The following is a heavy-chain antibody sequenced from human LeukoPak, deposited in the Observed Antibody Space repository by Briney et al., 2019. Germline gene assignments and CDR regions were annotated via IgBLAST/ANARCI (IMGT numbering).Heavy chain of an antibody. J-gene: IGHJ6*03. Sequence: GGSLRLSCAASGFIFSNYAMHWVRLAPGKGLEWVALISSDGSDKYYADSVKGRFTISRDNSKNTLYLQMNSLRAEDTAVYYCAREAEIGSSSWFYYYYMDVWGKGTTVTVSS. CDR3: AREAEIGSSSWFYYYYMDV. D-gene: IGHD6-13*01. CDR1: GFIFSNYA. CDR2: ISSDGSDK. V-gene: IGHV3-30-3*01.